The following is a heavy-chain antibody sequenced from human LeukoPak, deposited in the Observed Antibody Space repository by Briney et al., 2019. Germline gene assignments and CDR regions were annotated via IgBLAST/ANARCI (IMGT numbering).Heavy chain of an antibody. Sequence: SGTLSLTCAVSGGSISSSNWWSWVRQPPGKGLEWIGYIYYSGSTNYNPSLKSRVTISVDTSKNQFSLKLSSVTAADTAVYYCARDLRGKGMDVWGQGTTVTVSS. J-gene: IGHJ6*02. V-gene: IGHV4-4*02. CDR3: ARDLRGKGMDV. CDR2: IYYSGST. D-gene: IGHD4-23*01. CDR1: GGSISSSNW.